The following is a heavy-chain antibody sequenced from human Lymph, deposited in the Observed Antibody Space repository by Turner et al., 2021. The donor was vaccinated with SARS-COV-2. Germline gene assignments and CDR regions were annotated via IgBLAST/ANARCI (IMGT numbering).Heavy chain of an antibody. CDR3: AREMGAGSDY. J-gene: IGHJ4*02. D-gene: IGHD3-10*01. Sequence: QVQLVESGDGGVQPGRSLRLSCAASGFTFSSYAMHWFRQAPGKGLEWVALISYDGSNKYYADSVKGRFTISRDNSKNTLYLQMNSLRAEDTAVYHCAREMGAGSDYWGQGTLVTVSS. CDR2: ISYDGSNK. V-gene: IGHV3-30*04. CDR1: GFTFSSYA.